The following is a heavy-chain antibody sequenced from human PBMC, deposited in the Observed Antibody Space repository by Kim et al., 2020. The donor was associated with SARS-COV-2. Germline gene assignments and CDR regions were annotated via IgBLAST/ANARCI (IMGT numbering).Heavy chain of an antibody. CDR1: GGSFSGYY. Sequence: SETLSLTCAVYGGSFSGYYWSWIRQPPGKGLEWIGEINHSGSTNYNPSLKSRVTISVDTSKNQFSLKLSSVTAADTAVYYCARERDYVWGSYLDRGYFDYWGQGTLVTVSS. CDR2: INHSGST. J-gene: IGHJ4*02. D-gene: IGHD3-16*02. CDR3: ARERDYVWGSYLDRGYFDY. V-gene: IGHV4-34*01.